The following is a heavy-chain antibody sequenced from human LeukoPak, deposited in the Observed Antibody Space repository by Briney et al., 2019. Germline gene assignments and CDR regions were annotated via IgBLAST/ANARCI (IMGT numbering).Heavy chain of an antibody. Sequence: GGSLRLSCAASGFTFSSYAMSWVRQAPGKGLEWVSAISGSGGSTYYADSVKGRFTISRDNSKNTLYLQMNSLRAEDTAVYYCAKDLHSTIWFGDLPLYYGMDVWGQGTTVTVSS. V-gene: IGHV3-23*01. CDR2: ISGSGGST. CDR1: GFTFSSYA. D-gene: IGHD3-10*01. J-gene: IGHJ6*02. CDR3: AKDLHSTIWFGDLPLYYGMDV.